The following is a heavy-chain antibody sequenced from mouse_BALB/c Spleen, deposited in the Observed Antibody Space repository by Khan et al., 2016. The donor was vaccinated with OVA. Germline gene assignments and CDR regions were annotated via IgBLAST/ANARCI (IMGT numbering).Heavy chain of an antibody. CDR3: ASHLSGSFAY. Sequence: EVELVESGGDLVKPGGSLKLSCAASGYIFSSYSMSWVRQTPDKRLVWFATIISGGDYTNYPDSVKGRFTISRDDAKNTLYLQMSSLKSEDTARYCCASHLSGSFAYWGEGTLVTVSA. J-gene: IGHJ3*01. V-gene: IGHV5-6*01. CDR1: GYIFSSYS. D-gene: IGHD4-1*01. CDR2: IISGGDYT.